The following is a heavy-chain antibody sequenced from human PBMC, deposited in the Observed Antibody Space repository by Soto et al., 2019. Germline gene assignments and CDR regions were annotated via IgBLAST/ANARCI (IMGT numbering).Heavy chain of an antibody. J-gene: IGHJ5*02. CDR3: AKVSGYSGYDLRWFDP. V-gene: IGHV3-23*01. CDR1: GFTFSSYA. CDR2: ISGSGGST. Sequence: PGGSLRLSCAASGFTFSSYAMSWFRQAPGKGLEWVSAISGSGGSTYYADSVKGRFTISRDNSKNTLYLQMNSLRAEDTAVYYCAKVSGYSGYDLRWFDPWGQGTLVTVSS. D-gene: IGHD5-12*01.